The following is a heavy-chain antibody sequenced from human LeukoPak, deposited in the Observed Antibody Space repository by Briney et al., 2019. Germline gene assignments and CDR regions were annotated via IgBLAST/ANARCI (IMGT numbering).Heavy chain of an antibody. J-gene: IGHJ3*02. Sequence: GGSLRLSCAASGFTFGSYSMNWVRQAPGKGLEWVSSVSSSSSYIYYADSVKGRFTISRDNAKNSLYLQMNSLRAEDTAVYYCARERGYCSSTSCSPGAFDIWGQGTMVTVSS. D-gene: IGHD2-2*01. CDR1: GFTFGSYS. V-gene: IGHV3-21*01. CDR3: ARERGYCSSTSCSPGAFDI. CDR2: VSSSSSYI.